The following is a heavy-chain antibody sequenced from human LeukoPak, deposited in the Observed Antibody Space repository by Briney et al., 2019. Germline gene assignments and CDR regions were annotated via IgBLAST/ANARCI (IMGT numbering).Heavy chain of an antibody. V-gene: IGHV1-2*02. Sequence: ASVKVSCKASGYTFIGYYMHWVRQAPGQGLECMGWINPTSGDTNYAQKFQGRLTMTRDTSISTAYMELSRLRSDDTAVYYCASLKNYYDSSGYLVTDAFDIWGQGTMVTVSS. J-gene: IGHJ3*02. CDR2: INPTSGDT. CDR3: ASLKNYYDSSGYLVTDAFDI. D-gene: IGHD3-22*01. CDR1: GYTFIGYY.